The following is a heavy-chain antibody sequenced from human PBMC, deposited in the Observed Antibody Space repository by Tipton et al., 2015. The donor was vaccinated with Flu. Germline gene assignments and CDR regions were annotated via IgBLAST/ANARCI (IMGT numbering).Heavy chain of an antibody. CDR3: ARAGPPAYCGGDCPYNWFDP. V-gene: IGHV4-59*01. CDR1: GGSISSYY. D-gene: IGHD2-21*01. Sequence: LRLSCTVSGGSISSYYWSWIRQPPGKGLEWIGYIYYSGSTNYNPSLKSRVTISVDTSKNQFSLKLSSVTAADTAVYYCARAGPPAYCGGDCPYNWFDPWGQGTLVTVSS. J-gene: IGHJ5*02. CDR2: IYYSGST.